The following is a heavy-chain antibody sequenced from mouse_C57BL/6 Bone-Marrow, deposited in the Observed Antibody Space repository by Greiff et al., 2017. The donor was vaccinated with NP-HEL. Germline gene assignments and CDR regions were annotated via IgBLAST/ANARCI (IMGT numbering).Heavy chain of an antibody. D-gene: IGHD3-2*02. Sequence: VQLQQPGAELVRPGSSVKLSCKASGYTFTSYWMDWVKQRPGQGLEWIGNIYPSDSETHYNQKFKDKATLTVDKSSSTAYMQLSSLTAEDSAVYYCARGDSSGYRYFDVWGTGTTVTVSS. J-gene: IGHJ1*03. CDR2: IYPSDSET. CDR3: ARGDSSGYRYFDV. CDR1: GYTFTSYW. V-gene: IGHV1-61*01.